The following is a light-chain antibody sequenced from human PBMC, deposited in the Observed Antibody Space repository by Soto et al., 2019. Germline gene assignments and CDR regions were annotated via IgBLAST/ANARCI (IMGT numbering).Light chain of an antibody. J-gene: IGKJ4*01. Sequence: IEFSESTATLSLSPGERACLSCRASLSVSSYLAWYQQKPGQAPRLLIYDASKRATDIPARFSGSGSGIDCNLTISSLEPEDGAVDYCQKLNNWPLTGGGGNKVDIK. V-gene: IGKV3-11*01. CDR3: QKLNNWPLT. CDR1: LSVSSY. CDR2: DAS.